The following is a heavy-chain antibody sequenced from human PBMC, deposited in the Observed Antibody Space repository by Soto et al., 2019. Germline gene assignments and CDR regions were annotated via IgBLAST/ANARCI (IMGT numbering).Heavy chain of an antibody. CDR3: ARARPTKAGWIDP. Sequence: GASVKVSCKASGYTFTTYYMHWLRQARGQGLEWMGIITPSSGSTRYEQKFQDRVTMTRDTSTSTVYMELSSLRSEDTAVYYCARARPTKAGWIDPWGQGTLVTVSS. D-gene: IGHD6-19*01. CDR1: GYTFTTYY. CDR2: ITPSSGST. V-gene: IGHV1-46*01. J-gene: IGHJ5*02.